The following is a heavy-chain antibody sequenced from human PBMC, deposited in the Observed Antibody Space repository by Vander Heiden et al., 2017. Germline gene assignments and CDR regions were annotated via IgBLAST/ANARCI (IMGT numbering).Heavy chain of an antibody. Sequence: QVQLQESGPGLVKYSETLSLTCTVPGGSVTSHHWSWIRQPPGKGMEWIGYIFYSGSTNYNPSLKSRVTISVDTSKNQFSLRLSSVTAADTAVYYCARLRDGYNSFDYWGQGTLVTVSS. J-gene: IGHJ4*02. D-gene: IGHD5-12*01. CDR3: ARLRDGYNSFDY. V-gene: IGHV4-59*08. CDR2: IFYSGST. CDR1: GGSVTSHH.